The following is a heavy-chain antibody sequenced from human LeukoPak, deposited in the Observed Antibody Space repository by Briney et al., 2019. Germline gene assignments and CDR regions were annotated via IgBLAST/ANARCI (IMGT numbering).Heavy chain of an antibody. D-gene: IGHD4-17*01. CDR3: ATTTSYSHYYMDV. Sequence: GGSLRLSCAASGFTFSSYAMHWVRQAPGKGLEWVAVISYDGSNKYYADSVKGRFTISRDNSKNTLYLQMNSLRAEDTAVYYCATTTSYSHYYMDVWGKGTTVTVSS. CDR2: ISYDGSNK. J-gene: IGHJ6*03. V-gene: IGHV3-30-3*01. CDR1: GFTFSSYA.